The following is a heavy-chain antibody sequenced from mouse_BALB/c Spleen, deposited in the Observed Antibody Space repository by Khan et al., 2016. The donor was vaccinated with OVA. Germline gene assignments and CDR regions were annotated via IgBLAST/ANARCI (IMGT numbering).Heavy chain of an antibody. CDR1: GYSFTGYF. D-gene: IGHD1-1*01. J-gene: IGHJ2*01. Sequence: MQLEESGPELVKPGASVKISCKASGYSFTGYFMNWVMQSHGKSLEWIGRINPHIGETFYNQKFKGKATLTVDESSSTAHMELRNLASKDSAVYYCARIYRSDFDYWGQGTTLTVSS. V-gene: IGHV1-20*02. CDR3: ARIYRSDFDY. CDR2: INPHIGET.